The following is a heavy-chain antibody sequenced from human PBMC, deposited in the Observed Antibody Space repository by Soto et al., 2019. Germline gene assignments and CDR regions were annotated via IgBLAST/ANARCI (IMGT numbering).Heavy chain of an antibody. Sequence: GSLRLSCAASGFTFSSYAMSWVRQAPGKGLEWVSAISGSGGSTYYTDSVKGRFTISRDNSKNTLYLQMNSLRAEDTAVYYCAKVEGPNYSMVRGVSLDYWGQGTLVTVSS. CDR3: AKVEGPNYSMVRGVSLDY. CDR2: ISGSGGST. D-gene: IGHD3-10*01. V-gene: IGHV3-23*01. CDR1: GFTFSSYA. J-gene: IGHJ4*02.